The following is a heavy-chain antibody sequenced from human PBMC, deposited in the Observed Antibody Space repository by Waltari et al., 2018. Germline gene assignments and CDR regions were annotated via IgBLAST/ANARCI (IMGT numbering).Heavy chain of an antibody. CDR2: IKQDGSEK. CDR3: ARVKRELLGCDY. CDR1: GFPFSSYW. J-gene: IGHJ4*02. V-gene: IGHV3-7*01. D-gene: IGHD1-26*01. Sequence: EVQLVESGGGLIQPGGPLRRSCDASGFPFSSYWMSWVRQAPGKGLEWVANIKQDGSEKYYVDSVKGRFTISRDNAKNSLYLQMNSLRAEDTAVYYCARVKRELLGCDYWGQGTLVTVSS.